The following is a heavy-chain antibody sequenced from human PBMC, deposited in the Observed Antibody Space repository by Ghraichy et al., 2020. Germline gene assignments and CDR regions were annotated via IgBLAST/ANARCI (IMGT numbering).Heavy chain of an antibody. CDR3: ARDGDIVVVPAAMYNWFDP. CDR1: GYTFTSYG. Sequence: ASVKVSCKASGYTFTSYGISWVRQAPGQGLEWMGWISAYNGNTNYAQKLQGRVTMTTDTSTSTAYMELRSRRSDDTAVYYCARDGDIVVVPAAMYNWFDPWGQGTLVTVSS. V-gene: IGHV1-18*04. CDR2: ISAYNGNT. D-gene: IGHD2-2*01. J-gene: IGHJ5*02.